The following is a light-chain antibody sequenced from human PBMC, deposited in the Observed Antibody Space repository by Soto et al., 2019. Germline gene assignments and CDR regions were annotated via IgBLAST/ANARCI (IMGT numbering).Light chain of an antibody. J-gene: IGLJ1*01. CDR1: SSDVGGYNY. CDR3: SSNTSSSTPRIV. V-gene: IGLV2-14*01. CDR2: DVS. Sequence: QSALTQPASVSGSPGQSITISCTGTSSDVGGYNYVSWYQQHPGKAPKLMIYDVSNRPSGVSNRFSGSKSGNTASLTISGLQAEDEADYYCSSNTSSSTPRIVFGTGTKLTVL.